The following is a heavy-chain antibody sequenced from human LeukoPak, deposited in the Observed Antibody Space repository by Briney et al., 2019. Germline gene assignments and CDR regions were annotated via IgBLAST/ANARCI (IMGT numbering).Heavy chain of an antibody. CDR1: GGSISSSSCY. CDR2: IYYSGST. D-gene: IGHD6-13*01. Sequence: SETLSLTCTVSGGSISSSSCYWGWIRQPPGKGLEWIGSIYYSGSTYYNPSLKSRVTISVDTSKNQFSLKLSSVTAADTAVYYCARDGIAAAGTDYWGQGTLVTVSS. J-gene: IGHJ4*02. V-gene: IGHV4-39*07. CDR3: ARDGIAAAGTDY.